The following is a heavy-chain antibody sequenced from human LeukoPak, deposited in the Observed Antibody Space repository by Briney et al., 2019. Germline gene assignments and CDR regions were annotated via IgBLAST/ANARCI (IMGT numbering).Heavy chain of an antibody. CDR1: GLTFSSYA. Sequence: SGRSLRLSCAPSGLTFSSYAMHRVRQAPGKGLEWVAVISYDGSNKYYADSVKGRFTISRDNSKNTLYLQMNSLRAEDAAVYYCAKDPRMAARPLFDYWGQGTLVTVSS. CDR3: AKDPRMAARPLFDY. V-gene: IGHV3-30-3*01. J-gene: IGHJ4*02. CDR2: ISYDGSNK. D-gene: IGHD6-6*01.